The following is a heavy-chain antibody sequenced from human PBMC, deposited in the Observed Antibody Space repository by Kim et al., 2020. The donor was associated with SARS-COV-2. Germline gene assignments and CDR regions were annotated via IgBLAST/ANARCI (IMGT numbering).Heavy chain of an antibody. D-gene: IGHD1-1*01. Sequence: SETLSLTCAVYGGSFSGYYWSWIRQPPGKGLEWIGEINHSGSTNYNPSLKSRVTISVDTSKNQFSLKPSSVTAADTAVYYCARLEEGYGMDVWGQGTTVT. J-gene: IGHJ6*02. CDR2: INHSGST. CDR3: ARLEEGYGMDV. V-gene: IGHV4-34*01. CDR1: GGSFSGYY.